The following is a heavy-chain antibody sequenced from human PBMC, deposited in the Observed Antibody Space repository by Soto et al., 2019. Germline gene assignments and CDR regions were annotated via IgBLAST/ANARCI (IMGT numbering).Heavy chain of an antibody. D-gene: IGHD3-3*01. J-gene: IGHJ4*02. CDR1: GGSISSGDYY. Sequence: PSETLSLTCTVSGGSISSGDYYWSWIRQPPGKGLEWIGCIYYSGSTYYNPSLKSRVTISVDTSKNQFSLKLSSVTAADTAVYYCARVSLGIGYYVDYWGQGTLVTVSS. CDR2: IYYSGST. V-gene: IGHV4-30-4*01. CDR3: ARVSLGIGYYVDY.